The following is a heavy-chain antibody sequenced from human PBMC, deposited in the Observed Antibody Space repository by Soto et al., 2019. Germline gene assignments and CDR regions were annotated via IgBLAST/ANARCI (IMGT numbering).Heavy chain of an antibody. CDR2: INAGNGNT. V-gene: IGHV1-3*05. CDR3: ARDGIAAAGTSWFDP. Sequence: QVPLVQSGAEEKKPGASVKVSCKASGYTFTSHAMHWVRQAPGQRLEWMGWINAGNGNTKYSQKFQGRVTMTTDTSASTAYMELSSLRSEDTAVYYCARDGIAAAGTSWFDPWGQGTLVTVSS. D-gene: IGHD6-13*01. CDR1: GYTFTSHA. J-gene: IGHJ5*02.